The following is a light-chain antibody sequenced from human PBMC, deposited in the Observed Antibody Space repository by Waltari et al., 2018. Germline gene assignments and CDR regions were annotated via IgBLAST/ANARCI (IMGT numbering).Light chain of an antibody. J-gene: IGKJ1*01. V-gene: IGKV3-20*01. CDR2: DAS. CDR3: QQYRDSPAT. Sequence: EIVMTQSPGTLSLSPGESATLSCRASQSVNGFYLAWYQQKPGQPPRLLIYDASSRATGVPDRFSGSGSGTDFVLTIRRLEPEDFAVYFCQQYRDSPATFGQGTKVEIK. CDR1: QSVNGFY.